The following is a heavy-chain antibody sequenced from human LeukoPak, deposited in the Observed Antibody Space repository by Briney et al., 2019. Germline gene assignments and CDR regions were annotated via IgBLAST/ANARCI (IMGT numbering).Heavy chain of an antibody. J-gene: IGHJ4*02. V-gene: IGHV3-30*02. CDR2: IRYDGSNK. D-gene: IGHD1-26*01. CDR1: GFTFSSYG. Sequence: PGGSLRLSCAASGFTFSSYGMLWVRQAPGKGLEWVAFIRYDGSNKYYADSVKGRFTISRDNSKNTLYLQMNSLRAEDTAVYYCAKDLGSYYDYWGQGTLVTVSS. CDR3: AKDLGSYYDY.